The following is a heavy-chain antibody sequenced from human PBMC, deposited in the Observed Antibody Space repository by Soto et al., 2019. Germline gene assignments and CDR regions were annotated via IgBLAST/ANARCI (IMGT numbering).Heavy chain of an antibody. Sequence: QVQLQESGPGLVKPSETLSLTCTVSGGSISSYFWSWIRQPAGKGLEWIGRIYNSGIYNSGNTNYNPSLESRVAMSVDTSKNQFSLKLSSVTAADTAVYYCVRDKGYCSSTNCYFGFDPWGQGTLVTVSS. CDR3: VRDKGYCSSTNCYFGFDP. V-gene: IGHV4-4*07. J-gene: IGHJ5*02. CDR1: GGSISSYF. CDR2: IYNSGNT. D-gene: IGHD2-2*01.